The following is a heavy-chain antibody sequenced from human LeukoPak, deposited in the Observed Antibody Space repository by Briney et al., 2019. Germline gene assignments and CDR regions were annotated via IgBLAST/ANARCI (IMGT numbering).Heavy chain of an antibody. V-gene: IGHV3-7*01. CDR3: ASQFYYDYVWGSYRPDY. J-gene: IGHJ4*02. D-gene: IGHD3-16*02. CDR1: GFTFSSYS. Sequence: GGSLRLSCAASGFTFSSYSMNWVRQAPGKGLEWVANIKQDGSEKYYVDSVKGRFTISRDNAKNSLYLQMNSLRAEDTAVYYCASQFYYDYVWGSYRPDYWGQGTLVTVSS. CDR2: IKQDGSEK.